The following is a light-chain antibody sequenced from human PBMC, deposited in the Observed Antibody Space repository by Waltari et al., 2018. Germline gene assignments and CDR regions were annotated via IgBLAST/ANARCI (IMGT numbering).Light chain of an antibody. Sequence: QPALTQPASVSGFPGQSITISCSGTSSDIGGYIYVSWYQQYPGKAPKLMIYDVNKRPSGVSSRFSGSKSGNTASLTISGLQTEDEAIYYCSSYTSSRTPVIGGGTKVTVL. CDR1: SSDIGGYIY. CDR2: DVN. V-gene: IGLV2-14*03. J-gene: IGLJ2*01. CDR3: SSYTSSRTPV.